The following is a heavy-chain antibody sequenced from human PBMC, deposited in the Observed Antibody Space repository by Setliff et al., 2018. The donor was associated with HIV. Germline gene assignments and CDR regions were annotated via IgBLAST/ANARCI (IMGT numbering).Heavy chain of an antibody. D-gene: IGHD6-6*01. Sequence: SETLSLTCTLFGGSISTVTYYWAWIRQPPGKGLEWIGNVHYSGNTYYTSSLQSRVIISADTSKSQFYLRLSSVAAADTGVYYCARVRGYSSSSRDFYYHNMEVWGKGTTVTVSS. CDR2: VHYSGNT. V-gene: IGHV4-39*02. CDR3: ARVRGYSSSSRDFYYHNMEV. CDR1: GGSISTVTYY. J-gene: IGHJ6*03.